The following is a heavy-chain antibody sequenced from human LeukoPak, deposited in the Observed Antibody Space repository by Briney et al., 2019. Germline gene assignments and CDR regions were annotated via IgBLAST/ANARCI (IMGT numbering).Heavy chain of an antibody. D-gene: IGHD6-19*01. CDR1: GFTFSSYG. Sequence: PGRSLRLSCAASGFTFSSYGMHWVRQAPGKGLEWVAVISYDGSNKYYADSVKGRFTISRDNSKNTLYLQMNSLRAEDTAVYYCAKERYSSPHDAFDIWGQGTMVTVSS. CDR3: AKERYSSPHDAFDI. CDR2: ISYDGSNK. J-gene: IGHJ3*02. V-gene: IGHV3-30*18.